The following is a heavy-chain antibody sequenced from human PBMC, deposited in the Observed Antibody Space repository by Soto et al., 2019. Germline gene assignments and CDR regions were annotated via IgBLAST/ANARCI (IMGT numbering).Heavy chain of an antibody. V-gene: IGHV3-23*01. J-gene: IGHJ5*02. CDR2: TSNNGDT. D-gene: IGHD2-21*01. CDR3: AKDLRPGLIVPTKSGFDP. CDR1: GFPFNTYA. Sequence: GGSLRLSCEASGFPFNTYALTWFRQVPGMGLEWVSTTSNNGDTDFAESVRGRFTVSRDNSKNILYLQMTNLRVEDAAIYFCAKDLRPGLIVPTKSGFDPWGQGTLVTVSS.